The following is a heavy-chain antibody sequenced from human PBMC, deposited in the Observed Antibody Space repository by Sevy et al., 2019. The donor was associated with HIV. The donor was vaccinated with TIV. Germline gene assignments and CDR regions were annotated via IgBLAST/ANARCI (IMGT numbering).Heavy chain of an antibody. D-gene: IGHD3-3*01. CDR3: ARASYDFWSGYSDFDY. J-gene: IGHJ4*02. CDR2: ISSISSTI. CDR1: GFTFSSYS. Sequence: GGSLRLSCAASGFTFSSYSMNWVRQAPGKGLEWVSYISSISSTIYYADSVKGQFTISRDNAKNSLYLQMNSLRDEDTAVYYCARASYDFWSGYSDFDYWGQGTLVTVSS. V-gene: IGHV3-48*02.